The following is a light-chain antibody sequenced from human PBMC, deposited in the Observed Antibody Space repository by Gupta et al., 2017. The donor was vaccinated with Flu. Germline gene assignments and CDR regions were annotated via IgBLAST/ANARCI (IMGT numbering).Light chain of an antibody. Sequence: TMSVSPGERATLSCRASQSVSSNLAWYQQKPGQAPRLLIYGASTRATGIPARFSGSGSGTEFTLTISSLQSEDFAVYYCQQYNNWPPRRSFGGGTKVEIK. CDR1: QSVSSN. J-gene: IGKJ4*01. CDR2: GAS. CDR3: QQYNNWPPRRS. V-gene: IGKV3-15*01.